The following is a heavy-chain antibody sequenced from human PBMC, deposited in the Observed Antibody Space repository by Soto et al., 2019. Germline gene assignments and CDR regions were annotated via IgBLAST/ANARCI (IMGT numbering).Heavy chain of an antibody. D-gene: IGHD6-13*01. V-gene: IGHV4-31*03. CDR3: ARDRGGYSSSWYGFDY. CDR1: GGSISSGGYY. J-gene: IGHJ4*02. CDR2: IYYSGST. Sequence: SETLSLTCTVSGGSISSGGYYWSWIRQHPGKGLEWIGYIYYSGSTYCNPSLKSRVTISVDTSKNQFSLKLSSVTAADTAVYYCARDRGGYSSSWYGFDYWGQGTLVTVSS.